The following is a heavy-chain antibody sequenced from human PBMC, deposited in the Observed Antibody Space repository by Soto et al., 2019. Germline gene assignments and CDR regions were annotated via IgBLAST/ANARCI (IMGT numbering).Heavy chain of an antibody. J-gene: IGHJ6*02. CDR3: AKDRRYSSGWYYYGMDV. CDR2: IGTAGDT. CDR1: GFTFSSYD. D-gene: IGHD6-19*01. Sequence: GGSLRLSCAASGFTFSSYDMHWVRQATGKGLEWVSAIGTAGDTYYPGSVKGRFTISRENAKNSLYLQMNSLRAEDTAVYYCAKDRRYSSGWYYYGMDVWGQGTTVTVSS. V-gene: IGHV3-13*01.